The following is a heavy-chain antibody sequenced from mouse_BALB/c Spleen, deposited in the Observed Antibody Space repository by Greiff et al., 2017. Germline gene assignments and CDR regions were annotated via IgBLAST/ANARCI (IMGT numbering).Heavy chain of an antibody. V-gene: IGHV1S137*01. J-gene: IGHJ4*01. Sequence: QVQLQQSGAELVRPGVSVKISCKGSGYTFTDYAMHWVKQSHAKSLEWIGVISTYYGDASYNQKFKGKATMTVDKSSSTAYMELARLTSEDSAIYYCARVYDGYAMDYWGQGTSVTVSS. D-gene: IGHD2-12*01. CDR2: ISTYYGDA. CDR1: GYTFTDYA. CDR3: ARVYDGYAMDY.